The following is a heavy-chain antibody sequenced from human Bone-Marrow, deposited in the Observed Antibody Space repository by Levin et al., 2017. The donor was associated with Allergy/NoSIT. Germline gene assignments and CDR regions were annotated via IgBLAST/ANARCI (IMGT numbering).Heavy chain of an antibody. Sequence: SQTLSLPCDISGDSVSSNSGAWNWIRQSPSRGLEWLGRTYYRSKWFNEYAVSVKSRITISPDTSRNQFSLHLNSVTPEDTAVYYCAGGTFANGWNYWGQGTLVTVSS. CDR2: TYYRSKWFN. CDR1: GDSVSSNSGA. V-gene: IGHV6-1*01. D-gene: IGHD6-19*01. J-gene: IGHJ4*02. CDR3: AGGTFANGWNY.